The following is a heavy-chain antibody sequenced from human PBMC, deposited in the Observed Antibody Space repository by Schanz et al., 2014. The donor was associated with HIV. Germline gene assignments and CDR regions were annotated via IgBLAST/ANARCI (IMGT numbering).Heavy chain of an antibody. CDR3: ARAPMATVTTGLGY. CDR2: ISGGST. J-gene: IGHJ4*02. D-gene: IGHD4-17*01. V-gene: IGHV3-23*01. Sequence: EVQLLESGGGLVHPGGSLRVSCAASGFTFRNYALSWVRQAPGKGLEWVSAISGGSTYYADSVKGRFTISRDNSKNTLYLHMNNPRAEDPAVYYWARAPMATVTTGLGYWGQGTLVTVS. CDR1: GFTFRNYA.